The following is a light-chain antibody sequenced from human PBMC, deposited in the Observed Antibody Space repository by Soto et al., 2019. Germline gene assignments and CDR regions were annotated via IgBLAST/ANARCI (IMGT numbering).Light chain of an antibody. V-gene: IGKV3D-15*01. J-gene: IGKJ2*01. CDR2: GAS. CDR3: QQYNNWSPGT. CDR1: QSVSSN. Sequence: EIVMTQSPATLSVSPGDRATLSCRASQSVSSNLAWYQQKPGQAPRLLIYGASTRATGFPARFSGSGSGTEFSLTISSLQSEDFAVYYCQQYNNWSPGTFGQGTKLEIK.